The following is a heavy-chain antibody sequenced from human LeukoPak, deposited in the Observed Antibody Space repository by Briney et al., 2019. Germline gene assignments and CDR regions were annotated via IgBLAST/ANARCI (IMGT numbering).Heavy chain of an antibody. CDR1: GFTFSSYW. V-gene: IGHV3-74*01. D-gene: IGHD6-13*01. CDR3: AREDGTYYYYGMDV. J-gene: IGHJ6*02. CDR2: INSDGSST. Sequence: PGGSLRLSCAASGFTFSSYWMHWVRQAPGKGLVWVSRINSDGSSTSYADSVKGRFTISRDNAKNTLYLQMNSPRAEDTAVYYCAREDGTYYYYGMDVWGQGTTVTVSS.